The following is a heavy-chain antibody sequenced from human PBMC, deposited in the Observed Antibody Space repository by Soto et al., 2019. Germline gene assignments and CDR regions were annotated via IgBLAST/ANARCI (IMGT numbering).Heavy chain of an antibody. CDR2: MNPGSGKT. Sequence: QVQLVQAGAEVKEPGASVRVACKASGYTFINYDISWVRQATGQGLEWMGWMNPGSGKTGYANKFQGRVTMTRDASTSTAHLELSSLPSEDSAVYYCARMASFGTLNWFDPWGQGTLVTVSS. CDR3: ARMASFGTLNWFDP. D-gene: IGHD3-16*01. J-gene: IGHJ5*02. CDR1: GYTFINYD. V-gene: IGHV1-8*02.